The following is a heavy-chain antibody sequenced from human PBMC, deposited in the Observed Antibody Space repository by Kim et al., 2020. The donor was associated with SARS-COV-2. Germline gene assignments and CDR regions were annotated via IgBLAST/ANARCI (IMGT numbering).Heavy chain of an antibody. J-gene: IGHJ4*02. V-gene: IGHV4-34*01. Sequence: SLVTISVDTSKNQFSLKLSSVTAADTAVYYCARRVDIVLMVYAEEYYFDYWGQGTLVTVSS. D-gene: IGHD2-8*01. CDR3: ARRVDIVLMVYAEEYYFDY.